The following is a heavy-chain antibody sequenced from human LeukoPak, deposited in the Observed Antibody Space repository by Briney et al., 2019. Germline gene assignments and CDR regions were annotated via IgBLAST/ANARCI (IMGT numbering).Heavy chain of an antibody. J-gene: IGHJ4*02. CDR3: AGAASRVTSPDY. CDR1: RFTFSSYW. Sequence: PGGSLRLSCAASRFTFSSYWMHWVRQAPGKGLVWVSRINTDGNTTTYVDSVKGRFTISRDNAKNTLYLQMNSLRAEDTAVYYCAGAASRVTSPDYWGQGTLVTVSS. CDR2: INTDGNTT. V-gene: IGHV3-74*01. D-gene: IGHD4-23*01.